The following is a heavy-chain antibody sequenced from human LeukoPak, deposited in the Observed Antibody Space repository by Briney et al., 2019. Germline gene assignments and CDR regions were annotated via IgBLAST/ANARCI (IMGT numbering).Heavy chain of an antibody. Sequence: SETLSLTCTVSGGSISSYYWSWIRQPPGKGLEWIGHIYTGGNTNYNPSLKSRVAMSIDTSKNQFSLKLSSVTAADTAVYYCARVKNGGPYPSDYWGQGTLVTVSS. CDR2: IYTGGNT. D-gene: IGHD2-2*01. CDR1: GGSISSYY. CDR3: ARVKNGGPYPSDY. V-gene: IGHV4-4*08. J-gene: IGHJ4*02.